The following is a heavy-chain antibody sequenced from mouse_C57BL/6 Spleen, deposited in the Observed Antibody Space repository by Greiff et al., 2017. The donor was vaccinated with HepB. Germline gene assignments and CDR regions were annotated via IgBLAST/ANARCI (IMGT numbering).Heavy chain of an antibody. D-gene: IGHD2-1*01. CDR2: INPSNGGT. Sequence: QVQLQQPGTELVKPGASVKLSCKASGYTFTSYWMHWVKQRPGQGLEWIGNINPSNGGTNYNEKFKSKATLTVDKTSSTAYMQLSSLTSEDSAVYYCARSGYGNYFFDYWGQGTTLTVSS. J-gene: IGHJ2*01. CDR3: ARSGYGNYFFDY. V-gene: IGHV1-53*01. CDR1: GYTFTSYW.